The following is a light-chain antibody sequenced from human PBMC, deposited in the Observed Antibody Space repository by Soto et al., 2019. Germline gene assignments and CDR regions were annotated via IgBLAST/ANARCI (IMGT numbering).Light chain of an antibody. CDR1: SSDVGGYNY. Sequence: QSALTQPASVSGSPGQSITISCTGTSSDVGGYNYVSWYQQHPDKAPKLIIFEVSNRPSGVSNRFSGSKSGNTASLTISGLQAEDEADYHCSSYTASLTVVLGGGTKLTVL. CDR2: EVS. V-gene: IGLV2-14*01. CDR3: SSYTASLTVV. J-gene: IGLJ2*01.